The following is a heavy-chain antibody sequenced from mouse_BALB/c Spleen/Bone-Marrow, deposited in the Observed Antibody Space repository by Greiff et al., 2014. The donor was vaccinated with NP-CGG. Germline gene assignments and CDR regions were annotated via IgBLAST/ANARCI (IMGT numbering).Heavy chain of an antibody. Sequence: EVKLVESGTVLARPGASLRMSCKASGYTFTNYWINWIKQRPGQGLEWIGAIYPGNNDAKYTQKFKAKAKLTAVTSTGTADMELSSLTNEDSAVYYCARNWDWVFAYWGQGTLVTVSA. CDR1: GYTFTNYW. CDR3: ARNWDWVFAY. CDR2: IYPGNNDA. V-gene: IGHV1-5*01. D-gene: IGHD4-1*01. J-gene: IGHJ3*01.